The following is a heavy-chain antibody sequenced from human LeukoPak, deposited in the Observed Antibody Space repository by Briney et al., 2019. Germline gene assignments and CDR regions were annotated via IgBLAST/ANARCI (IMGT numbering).Heavy chain of an antibody. D-gene: IGHD3-22*01. J-gene: IGHJ4*02. V-gene: IGHV3-21*06. CDR1: QFSFSGYS. CDR2: INKGATHT. Sequence: GGSLRLSCAASQFSFSGYSFNWVRQAPGQGLEWVASINKGATHTYYADSMRGRFTVSRDDAKNSLFLQMHSLSAEDTAVYYCVRLRRNGDTSGYYYYYDYWGRGTLVTVSS. CDR3: VRLRRNGDTSGYYYYYDY.